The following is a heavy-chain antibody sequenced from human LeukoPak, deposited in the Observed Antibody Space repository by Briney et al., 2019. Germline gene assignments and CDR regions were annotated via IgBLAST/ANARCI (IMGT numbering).Heavy chain of an antibody. Sequence: GASVKVSCKASGYTFTSYGISWVRQAPGQGLEWMGWISAYNGNTNYAQKLQGRVTMTTDTSTSTAYMELRSLRSDDTAVYYCARWGALYGGSYPTVDYWGQGTLVTVSS. V-gene: IGHV1-18*01. CDR2: ISAYNGNT. J-gene: IGHJ4*02. D-gene: IGHD1-26*01. CDR3: ARWGALYGGSYPTVDY. CDR1: GYTFTSYG.